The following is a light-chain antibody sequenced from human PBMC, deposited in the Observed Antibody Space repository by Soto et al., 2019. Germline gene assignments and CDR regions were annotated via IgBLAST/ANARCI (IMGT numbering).Light chain of an antibody. CDR2: DAF. CDR3: QQRNNWVT. V-gene: IGKV3-11*01. J-gene: IGKJ4*01. CDR1: PNINNY. Sequence: EVVLTQSPFTLSLSPGEIATLAFRASPNINNYLAWYQQKPGQPPRLLIYDAFNRATGIPARFSGSGSGTDFIRTISSLEPEDFGVYYWQQRNNWVTFGGGTKVEIK.